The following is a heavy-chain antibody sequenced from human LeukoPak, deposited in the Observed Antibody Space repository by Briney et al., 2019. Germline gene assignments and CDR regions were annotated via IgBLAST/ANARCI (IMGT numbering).Heavy chain of an antibody. V-gene: IGHV4-34*01. CDR3: ARAAAAGTLRYYFDY. CDR1: GGSFSGYY. CDR2: INHSGST. D-gene: IGHD6-13*01. J-gene: IGHJ4*02. Sequence: PSETLSLTCAVYGGSFSGYYWSWIRQPPGKGLEWIGEINHSGSTNYNPSLKSRVTISVDTSKNQFSLKLSSVTAADTSVYYCARAAAAGTLRYYFDYWGQGTLVTVSS.